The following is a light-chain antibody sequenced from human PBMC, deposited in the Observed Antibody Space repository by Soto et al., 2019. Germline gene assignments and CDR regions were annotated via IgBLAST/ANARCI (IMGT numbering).Light chain of an antibody. Sequence: DIQMTQSLSILSASVGDRVTIICRASQSISSWVAWYQQKPGKAPNLLIYKASHLESGVPTRFSGSGSGTEFTLTISSLQAGDFATYYRQPHNSYPWSFGQGAKVDIK. J-gene: IGKJ1*01. CDR1: QSISSW. V-gene: IGKV1-5*03. CDR2: KAS. CDR3: QPHNSYPWS.